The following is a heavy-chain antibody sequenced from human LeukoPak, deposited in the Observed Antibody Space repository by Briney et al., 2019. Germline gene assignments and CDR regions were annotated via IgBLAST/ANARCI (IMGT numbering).Heavy chain of an antibody. Sequence: GGSLRLSCAASVLTFSSYEMKCVRQAPGKGLEWVSYISSSGSTIYYADSVKGRFTISRDNAKNSLYLQMNSLRAEDTAVYYCARENTVKRRYYGIDVWGQGTTVTVSS. CDR3: ARENTVKRRYYGIDV. CDR1: VLTFSSYE. CDR2: ISSSGSTI. D-gene: IGHD4-11*01. J-gene: IGHJ6*02. V-gene: IGHV3-48*03.